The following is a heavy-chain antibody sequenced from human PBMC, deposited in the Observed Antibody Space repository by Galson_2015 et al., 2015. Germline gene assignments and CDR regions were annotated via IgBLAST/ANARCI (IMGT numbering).Heavy chain of an antibody. Sequence: ETLSLTCTVSGGSISSYYWSWIRQPPGKGLEWIGYIYYSGSTNYNPSLKSRVTISVDTSKNQFSLKLSSVTAADTAVYYCARAAYSSGWVVFDIWGQGTMVTVSS. CDR3: ARAAYSSGWVVFDI. CDR1: GGSISSYY. J-gene: IGHJ3*02. CDR2: IYYSGST. V-gene: IGHV4-59*01. D-gene: IGHD6-19*01.